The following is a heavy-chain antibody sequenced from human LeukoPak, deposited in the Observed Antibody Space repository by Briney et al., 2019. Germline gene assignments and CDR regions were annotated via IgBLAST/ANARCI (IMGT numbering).Heavy chain of an antibody. D-gene: IGHD6-13*01. J-gene: IGHJ4*02. CDR2: MNPNSGNT. Sequence: ASVKVSCKASGYTFTSYDINWVRQAAGQGLEWMGWMNPNSGNTGYAQKFQGRVTMTRNTSISTAYMELSSLRSEDTAVYYCARGSLVNSSWFFDYWGQGTLVTVSS. CDR1: GYTFTSYD. CDR3: ARGSLVNSSWFFDY. V-gene: IGHV1-8*01.